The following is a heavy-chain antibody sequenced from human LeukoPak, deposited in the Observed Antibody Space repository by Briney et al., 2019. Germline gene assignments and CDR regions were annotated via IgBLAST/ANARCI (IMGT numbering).Heavy chain of an antibody. CDR2: IIPIFGTA. Sequence: GASVKVSCKASGGTFSSYAISWVRQAPGQGLEWMGGIIPIFGTANYAQKFQGRVTITADESTSTAYMELSSLRSEDTAVYYCAREPYPYSSSWLYFDYWGQGTLVTVSS. D-gene: IGHD6-13*01. V-gene: IGHV1-69*01. J-gene: IGHJ4*02. CDR1: GGTFSSYA. CDR3: AREPYPYSSSWLYFDY.